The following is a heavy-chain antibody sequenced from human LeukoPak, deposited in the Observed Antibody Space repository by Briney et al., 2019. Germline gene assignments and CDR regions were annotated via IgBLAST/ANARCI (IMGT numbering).Heavy chain of an antibody. CDR3: ARSPDSDRLDY. Sequence: SETLSLTCAVSGGSISSGNWWSWVGQPPGKGLEWIGEIYHSGSTNYNPSLKSRVTISGDTSKNQFPLKLSSVTAADTAVYYCARSPDSDRLDYWRQGTLVSVS. CDR1: GGSISSGNW. D-gene: IGHD3-22*01. V-gene: IGHV4-4*02. CDR2: IYHSGST. J-gene: IGHJ4*02.